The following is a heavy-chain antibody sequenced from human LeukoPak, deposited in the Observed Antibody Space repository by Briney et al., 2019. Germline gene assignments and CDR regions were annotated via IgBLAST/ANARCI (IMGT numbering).Heavy chain of an antibody. J-gene: IGHJ4*02. Sequence: PGRSLRLSCAASGFTFSSYAMHWVRQAPGKGLEWVAVISYDGSNKYYADSVKGRFTISRDNSKNTLYLQMNSLRAEDTAVYYCAKRFGAYCGGDCYLLDYWGQGTLVTVSS. CDR2: ISYDGSNK. CDR3: AKRFGAYCGGDCYLLDY. D-gene: IGHD2-21*01. CDR1: GFTFSSYA. V-gene: IGHV3-30-3*02.